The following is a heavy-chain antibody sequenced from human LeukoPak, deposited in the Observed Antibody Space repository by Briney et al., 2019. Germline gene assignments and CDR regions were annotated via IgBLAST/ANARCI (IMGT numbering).Heavy chain of an antibody. V-gene: IGHV4-59*08. CDR1: GGSISRYY. J-gene: IGHJ4*02. CDR2: IYDSGST. Sequence: PSETLSLTCTVSGGSISRYYWSWIRQPPGKGLEWIGYIYDSGSTNYNPSLKSRATISVEMSKNQFSLKLSSVTAADTAVYYCARLRDDSPAYWGQGTLVTVSS. D-gene: IGHD3-22*01. CDR3: ARLRDDSPAY.